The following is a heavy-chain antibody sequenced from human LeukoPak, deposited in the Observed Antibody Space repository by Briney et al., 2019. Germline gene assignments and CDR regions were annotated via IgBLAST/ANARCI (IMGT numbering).Heavy chain of an antibody. Sequence: PGRSLRLSCAASGFTFSSYGMHWVRQAPGKGLEWVAVIWYDGSNKYYADSVKGRFTISRDNSKNTLYLQMNSLRAEDTAVYYCARAPQSPNKMVRAYYFDYWGQGTLVTVSS. J-gene: IGHJ4*02. CDR3: ARAPQSPNKMVRAYYFDY. CDR1: GFTFSSYG. V-gene: IGHV3-33*01. CDR2: IWYDGSNK. D-gene: IGHD3-10*01.